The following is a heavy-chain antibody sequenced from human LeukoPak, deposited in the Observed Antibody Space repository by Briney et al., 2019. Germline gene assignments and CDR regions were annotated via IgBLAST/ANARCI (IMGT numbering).Heavy chain of an antibody. CDR2: IYYSGST. CDR1: GGSVSSNIYY. V-gene: IGHV4-61*01. D-gene: IGHD3-22*01. Sequence: PSESLSLTCTVSGGSVSSNIYYWNWIRQPPGKGLEWIGYIYYSGSTNYNPSLKSRVTISVDTSKNQFSLKLTSLTAADTAVYYCAREDSSGHLGYWGQGTLVAV. CDR3: AREDSSGHLGY. J-gene: IGHJ4*02.